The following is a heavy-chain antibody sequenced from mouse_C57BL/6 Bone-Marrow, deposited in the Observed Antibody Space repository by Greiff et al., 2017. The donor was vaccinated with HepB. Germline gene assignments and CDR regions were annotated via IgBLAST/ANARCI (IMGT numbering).Heavy chain of an antibody. Sequence: EVKLMESGGGLVKPGGSLKLSCAASGFTFSDYGMHWVRQAPEKGLEWVAYISSGSSTIYYADTVKGRFTISRDNAKNTLFLQMTSLRSEDTAMYYCAREATVVAGNFDYWGQGTTLTVSS. V-gene: IGHV5-17*01. CDR2: ISSGSSTI. J-gene: IGHJ2*01. D-gene: IGHD1-1*01. CDR3: AREATVVAGNFDY. CDR1: GFTFSDYG.